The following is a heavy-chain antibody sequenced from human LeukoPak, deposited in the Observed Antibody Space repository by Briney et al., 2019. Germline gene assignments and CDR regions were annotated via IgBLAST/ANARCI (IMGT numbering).Heavy chain of an antibody. CDR1: GFTFSNYA. CDR3: AKDLCTVTSYYFDY. D-gene: IGHD4-17*01. J-gene: IGHJ4*02. CDR2: ISVSGGNT. V-gene: IGHV3-23*01. Sequence: GGSLRLSCAASGFTFSNYAMNWVRQAPGKGLEWVSTISVSGGNTYYADSVKGRFTISRDSFKNTLYLQMNSLRAEDTAVYYCAKDLCTVTSYYFDYWGQGTLVTVSS.